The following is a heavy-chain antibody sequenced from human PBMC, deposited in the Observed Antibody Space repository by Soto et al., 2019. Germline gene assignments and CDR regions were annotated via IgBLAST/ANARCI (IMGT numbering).Heavy chain of an antibody. V-gene: IGHV1-46*01. CDR1: GYTFTSYY. Sequence: QVQLVQSGAEVKKPGASVKVSCKASGYTFTSYYMHWVRQAPGQGLEWMGIINPSGGSTSYAQKFQGRVTMSRDTSTSTVYMELSSLRFEDTAVYYCAGRGREYFDYWGQGTLVTVSS. J-gene: IGHJ4*02. CDR3: AGRGREYFDY. CDR2: INPSGGST. D-gene: IGHD3-10*01.